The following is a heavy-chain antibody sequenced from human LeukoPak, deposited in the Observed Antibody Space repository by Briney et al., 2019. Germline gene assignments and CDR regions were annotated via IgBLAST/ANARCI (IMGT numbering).Heavy chain of an antibody. CDR2: MYYSGST. Sequence: SGTLSLTCAVSGGSISSSSYYWGWIRQPPGKGLEWIGNMYYSGSTYYNPSLKSRVTISVDTSKNQFSLKLSSVTAADTAVYYCARLTATPGWAWFDPWGQGTLVTVFS. D-gene: IGHD5-24*01. CDR3: ARLTATPGWAWFDP. J-gene: IGHJ5*02. V-gene: IGHV4-39*01. CDR1: GGSISSSSYY.